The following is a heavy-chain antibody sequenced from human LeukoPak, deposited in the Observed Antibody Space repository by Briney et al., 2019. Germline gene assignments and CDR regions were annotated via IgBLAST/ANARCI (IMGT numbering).Heavy chain of an antibody. CDR1: GGSISSSYY. D-gene: IGHD6-6*01. V-gene: IGHV4-39*07. J-gene: IGHJ5*02. CDR3: AGGGQYSSPRWFDP. Sequence: SETLSLTCTVSGGSISSSYYWAWIRQPPGKGLEWIGSIYYIGNTYYNPSLKSRVTISADTSKNQFSLKLSSVTAADTAVYYCAGGGQYSSPRWFDPWGQGTLVTVSS. CDR2: IYYIGNT.